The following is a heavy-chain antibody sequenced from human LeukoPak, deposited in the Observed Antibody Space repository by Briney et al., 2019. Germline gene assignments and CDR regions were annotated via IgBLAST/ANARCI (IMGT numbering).Heavy chain of an antibody. Sequence: GGSLRLSCAASGFTFSTYWMSWVRQAPGKGLEWVANIKQDGSEKYYVDSVKGRFTISRDNAKNSLYLQMNSLRAEDTAMYYCTRDSAGNDYWGQGTLVTVSS. CDR3: TRDSAGNDY. V-gene: IGHV3-7*01. D-gene: IGHD6-13*01. CDR2: IKQDGSEK. J-gene: IGHJ4*02. CDR1: GFTFSTYW.